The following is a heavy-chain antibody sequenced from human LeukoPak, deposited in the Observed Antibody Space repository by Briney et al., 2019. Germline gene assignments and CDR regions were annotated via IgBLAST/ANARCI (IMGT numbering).Heavy chain of an antibody. CDR3: ARVSGDVDILTGYNGRGIDY. Sequence: PGRSLRLSCAASGFTFSSYAMHWVRQAPGKGLEWVAVISYDGSNKYYADSVKGRFTISRDNSKNTLYLQMNSLRAEDTAVYYCARVSGDVDILTGYNGRGIDYWGQGTLVTVSS. V-gene: IGHV3-30*04. J-gene: IGHJ4*02. CDR1: GFTFSSYA. CDR2: ISYDGSNK. D-gene: IGHD3-9*01.